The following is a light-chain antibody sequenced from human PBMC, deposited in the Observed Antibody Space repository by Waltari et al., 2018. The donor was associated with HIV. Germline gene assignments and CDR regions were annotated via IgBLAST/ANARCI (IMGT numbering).Light chain of an antibody. J-gene: IGLJ1*01. V-gene: IGLV1-40*01. Sequence: QSVLTQPPSVSGAPGQRVTISCSGSTSNVGTIYFLHWYQQLPGMAPKLLISGDSNRPSGVPDRFSASKSGTSGSLTITGLQPEDEADYYCQTFDITLGGFYVFGTGTKVTVL. CDR3: QTFDITLGGFYV. CDR1: TSNVGTIYF. CDR2: GDS.